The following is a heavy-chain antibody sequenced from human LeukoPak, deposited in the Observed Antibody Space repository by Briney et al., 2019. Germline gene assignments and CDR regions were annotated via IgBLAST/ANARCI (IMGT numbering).Heavy chain of an antibody. CDR2: IYNSGST. D-gene: IGHD5-12*01. V-gene: IGHV4-59*08. J-gene: IGHJ4*02. CDR1: GGSIGSYY. CDR3: ARQGGYASPFDY. Sequence: SETLSLTCTVSGGSIGSYYWSWIRQPPGKGLEWIGNIYNSGSTNYNPSLKSRVTISVDSSKKQFSLKLISVTAADTAVYYCARQGGYASPFDYWGQGTLVTVSS.